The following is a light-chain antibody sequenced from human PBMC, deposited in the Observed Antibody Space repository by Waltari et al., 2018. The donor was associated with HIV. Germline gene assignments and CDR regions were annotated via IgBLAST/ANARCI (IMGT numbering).Light chain of an antibody. CDR2: DVN. Sequence: PRSVSGSPGQSVTISCTGTSSDVGAYNYVSWYQQHPGKAPKLMIYDVNKRPSGVPDRFSGSKSGNTASLNISGLQAEDESDYYCCSYAGIWGVFGTGTKVTVL. J-gene: IGLJ1*01. V-gene: IGLV2-11*01. CDR1: SSDVGAYNY. CDR3: CSYAGIWGV.